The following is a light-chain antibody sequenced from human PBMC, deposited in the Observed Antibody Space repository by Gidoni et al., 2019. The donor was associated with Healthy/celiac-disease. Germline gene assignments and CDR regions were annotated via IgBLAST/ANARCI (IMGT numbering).Light chain of an antibody. CDR3: QQYYSTPPT. CDR1: QSVLYSSNNKNY. J-gene: IGKJ4*01. Sequence: DIVMTQSPDSLAVSLGERATINCKSSQSVLYSSNNKNYLAWYQQQPGQPPKLLIYWASTRESGVPDRFSGSGSGTDFTLTISSLRAEDVAVYYCQQYYSTPPTFGGGTKVEIK. V-gene: IGKV4-1*01. CDR2: WAS.